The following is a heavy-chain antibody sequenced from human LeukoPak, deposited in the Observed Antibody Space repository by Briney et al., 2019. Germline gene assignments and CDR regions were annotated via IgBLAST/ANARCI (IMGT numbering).Heavy chain of an antibody. V-gene: IGHV4-30-2*01. CDR2: IYHSGST. CDR3: ARVGGGIIID. Sequence: TSETLSLTCTVSGGSISSGGYSWSWIRQPPGKGLEWIGYIYHSGSTYYNPSLKSRVTISVDRSKNQFSLKLSSVTAADTAVYYCARVGGGIIIDWGQGTLVTVSS. J-gene: IGHJ4*02. D-gene: IGHD3-10*01. CDR1: GGSISSGGYS.